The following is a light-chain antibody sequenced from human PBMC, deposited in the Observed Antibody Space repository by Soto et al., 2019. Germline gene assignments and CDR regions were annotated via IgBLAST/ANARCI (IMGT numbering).Light chain of an antibody. J-gene: IGKJ1*01. CDR2: KAS. CDR3: QHYNSYPWT. CDR1: QSISSW. V-gene: IGKV1-5*03. Sequence: DIQMTQSPSTLSASVGDRVTISCRASQSISSWLAWYQQKPGKAPKLLIYKASSLETGVPSRFSGSRSGTEFTLTISSLQPDDFATYYCQHYNSYPWTLGQGTKVEIK.